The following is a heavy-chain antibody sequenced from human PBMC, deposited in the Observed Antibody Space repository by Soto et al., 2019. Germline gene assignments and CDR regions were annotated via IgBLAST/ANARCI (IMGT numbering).Heavy chain of an antibody. CDR3: AREDFHRDDAFDI. CDR1: GDSVSRNTVA. CDR2: TYYRSGWYN. D-gene: IGHD3-3*01. Sequence: QVQLQQSGPGLVKPSQTLSLTCAISGDSVSRNTVAWNWIRQSPSRGLEWLGRTYYRSGWYNDYAVSXXXRXXINPDTSKNHFSLQLNSVTPEDTAVYYCAREDFHRDDAFDIWGQGTMVTVSS. J-gene: IGHJ3*02. V-gene: IGHV6-1*01.